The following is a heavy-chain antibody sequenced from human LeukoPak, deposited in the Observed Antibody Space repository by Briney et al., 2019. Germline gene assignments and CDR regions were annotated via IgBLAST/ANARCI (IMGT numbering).Heavy chain of an antibody. CDR3: AMRNGSGSLYFDY. D-gene: IGHD3-10*01. CDR1: GGTFSSYA. CDR2: IIPILGIA. V-gene: IGHV1-69*04. J-gene: IGHJ4*02. Sequence: SVKVSCKASGGTFSSYAISWVRQAPGQGLEWMGRIIPILGIANYAQKFQGRVTMTRNTSISTAYMELSSLRSEDTAVYYCAMRNGSGSLYFDYWGQGTLVTVSS.